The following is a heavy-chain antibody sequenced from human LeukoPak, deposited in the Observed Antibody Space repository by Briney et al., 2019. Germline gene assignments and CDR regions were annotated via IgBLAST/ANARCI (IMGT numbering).Heavy chain of an antibody. V-gene: IGHV3-23*01. D-gene: IGHD3-3*01. CDR1: GFTFSGYA. CDR3: AKVDLGYYDFWSGYDFDF. J-gene: IGHJ4*02. Sequence: PGGSLRLSCAASGFTFSGYAMSWVRQAPGKGLEWVSALSGSGGSTYYADSVKGRFTISRDNSKNTLYLQMNSLRAEDTAVYYCAKVDLGYYDFWSGYDFDFWGQGTLVTVSS. CDR2: LSGSGGST.